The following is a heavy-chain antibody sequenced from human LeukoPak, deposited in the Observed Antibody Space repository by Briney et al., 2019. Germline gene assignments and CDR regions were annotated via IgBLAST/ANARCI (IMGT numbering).Heavy chain of an antibody. Sequence: SETLSLTCAVYGGSFSGYYWSWIRQPPGKGLEWIGEINHSGSTNYNPSLKSRVTISVDTSKNQFSLKLSSVTAADTAVYYCARQYGGYSWFDPWGQGTLVTVSS. CDR1: GGSFSGYY. D-gene: IGHD5-12*01. V-gene: IGHV4-34*09. CDR2: INHSGST. J-gene: IGHJ5*02. CDR3: ARQYGGYSWFDP.